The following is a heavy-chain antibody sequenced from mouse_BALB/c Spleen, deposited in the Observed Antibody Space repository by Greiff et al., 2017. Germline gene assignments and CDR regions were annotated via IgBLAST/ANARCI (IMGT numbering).Heavy chain of an antibody. CDR3: ARGIYDGYYAMDY. J-gene: IGHJ4*01. D-gene: IGHD2-3*01. V-gene: IGHV1-82*01. Sequence: QVQLQQSGPELVKPGASVKISCKASGYAFSSSWMNWVKQRPGQGLEWIGRIYPGDGDTNYNGKFKGKATLTADKSSSTAYMQLSSLTSVDSAVYFCARGIYDGYYAMDYWGQGTSVTVSS. CDR2: IYPGDGDT. CDR1: GYAFSSSW.